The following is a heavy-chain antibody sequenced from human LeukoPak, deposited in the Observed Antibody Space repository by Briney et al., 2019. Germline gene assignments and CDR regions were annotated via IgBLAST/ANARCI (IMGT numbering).Heavy chain of an antibody. CDR2: ISYDGSNK. CDR1: GFTFSSYG. J-gene: IGHJ3*02. V-gene: IGHV3-30*03. Sequence: GGSLRLSCAASGFTFSSYGMHWVRQAPGKGLEWVAVISYDGSNKYYADSVKGRFTISRDNSKNTLYLQMNSLRAEDTAVYHCATIRDDSSGNDAFDIWGQGTMVTVSS. CDR3: ATIRDDSSGNDAFDI. D-gene: IGHD3-22*01.